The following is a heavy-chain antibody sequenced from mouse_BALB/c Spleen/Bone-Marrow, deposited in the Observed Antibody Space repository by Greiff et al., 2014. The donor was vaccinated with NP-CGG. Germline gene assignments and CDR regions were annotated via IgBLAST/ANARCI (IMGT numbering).Heavy chain of an antibody. Sequence: VQLKESGGGLVQPGGSLRLSCATSGFTFTDNYMSWVRQPPGKALEWLGFISTKANGYTTEYSASVKGRFTISRANSQSILYLQMNTLRDEDSATCYCARDSDGFAYWGQGTLVTVSA. CDR3: ARDSDGFAY. CDR2: ISTKANGYTT. V-gene: IGHV7-3*02. J-gene: IGHJ3*01. CDR1: GFTFTDNY.